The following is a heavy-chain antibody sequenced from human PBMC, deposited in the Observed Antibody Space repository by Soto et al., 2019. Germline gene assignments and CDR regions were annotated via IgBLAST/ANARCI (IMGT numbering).Heavy chain of an antibody. V-gene: IGHV3-74*01. CDR3: ARNFDY. J-gene: IGHJ4*02. CDR2: INSDGSNR. CDR1: GFTFSCYW. Sequence: EVPLVESGGGLVQPGGSLRLSCETSGFTFSCYWMYWVRQAPGKGLVWVSRINSDGSNRGYADSVKGRFTISRDNAKSTLYLEMNSLRAEDTAVYYCARNFDYWGQGILVTVSS.